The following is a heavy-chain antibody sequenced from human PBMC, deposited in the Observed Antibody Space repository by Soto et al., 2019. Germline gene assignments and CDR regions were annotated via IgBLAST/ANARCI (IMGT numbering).Heavy chain of an antibody. CDR3: ARGYLVYYMDV. CDR1: GYTFTSYA. V-gene: IGHV1-3*01. Sequence: EASVKVYCKASGYTFTSYAMNWVPQAPGQRLEWMGWINAGNGNTKYSQKFQGRVTITRDTSASTAYMELSSLRSEDTAVYYCARGYLVYYMDVWGKGTTVTVSS. CDR2: INAGNGNT. J-gene: IGHJ6*03. D-gene: IGHD1-26*01.